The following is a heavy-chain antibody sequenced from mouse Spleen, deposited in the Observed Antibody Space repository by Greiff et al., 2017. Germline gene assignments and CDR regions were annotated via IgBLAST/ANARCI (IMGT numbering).Heavy chain of an antibody. Sequence: DVMLVESGGGLVQPGGSLKLSCAASGFTFSDYYMYWVRQTPEKRLEWVAYISNGGGSTYYPDTVKGRFTISRDNAKNTLYLQMSRLKSEDTAMYYCARHYPLYGNYGGYFDYWGQGTTLTVSS. CDR1: GFTFSDYY. D-gene: IGHD2-1*01. CDR3: ARHYPLYGNYGGYFDY. CDR2: ISNGGGST. J-gene: IGHJ2*01. V-gene: IGHV5-12*01.